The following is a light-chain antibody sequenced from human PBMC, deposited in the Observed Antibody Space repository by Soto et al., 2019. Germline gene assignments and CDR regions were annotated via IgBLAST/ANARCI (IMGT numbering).Light chain of an antibody. CDR1: QGINTS. CDR3: QEYNSVPYS. J-gene: IGKJ2*01. Sequence: DIQMTQSPSSLSASVGDRVTITCRASQGINTSLAWSQKKPGKIPNLLIYAAPTLQSGLPSPLSGSGSGTDFTLTISSLQTEDGATDYCQEYNSVPYSFGQGNKLEIK. CDR2: AAP. V-gene: IGKV1-27*01.